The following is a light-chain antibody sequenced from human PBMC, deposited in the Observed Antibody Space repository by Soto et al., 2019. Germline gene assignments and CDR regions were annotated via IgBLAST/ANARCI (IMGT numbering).Light chain of an antibody. CDR1: SSNIGAGYD. CDR3: QSKDTSLSVWVV. CDR2: GNT. V-gene: IGLV1-40*01. Sequence: QPVLTQPPSVSGAPGQRVTISCTGSSSNIGAGYDVQWYQQLPGAAPRLLIFGNTNRPSGVPDRFSGSRSGTSASLAISGLRPGVGVDYSCQSKDTSLSVWVVFGGGPKPTVL. J-gene: IGLJ2*01.